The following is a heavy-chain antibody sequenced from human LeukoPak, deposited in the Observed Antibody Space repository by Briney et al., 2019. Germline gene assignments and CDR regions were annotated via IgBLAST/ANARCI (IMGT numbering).Heavy chain of an antibody. D-gene: IGHD1-26*01. CDR1: EFSVGSNY. Sequence: PGGSLRLSCAASEFSVGSNYMTWVRQAPGKGLEWVSLIYSGGSTYYADSVKGRFTISRDNSKNTLYLQMNSLRADDTAVYYCARDGVVGARRNYMDVWGKGTTVSVSS. V-gene: IGHV3-66*01. CDR3: ARDGVVGARRNYMDV. CDR2: IYSGGST. J-gene: IGHJ6*03.